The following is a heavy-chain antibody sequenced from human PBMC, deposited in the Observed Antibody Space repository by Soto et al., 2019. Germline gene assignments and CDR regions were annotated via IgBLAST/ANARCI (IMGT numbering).Heavy chain of an antibody. CDR2: ISAYNGNT. CDR1: GGTFSSYA. CDR3: GREDLEWSPFDY. J-gene: IGHJ4*02. V-gene: IGHV1-18*01. D-gene: IGHD3-3*01. Sequence: ASVKVSCKASGGTFSSYAISWVRQAPGQGLEWMGWISAYNGNTNYAQKLQGRVTMTTDTSTSTAYMELRSLRSDDTAVYYCGREDLEWSPFDYWGQGTLVTVSS.